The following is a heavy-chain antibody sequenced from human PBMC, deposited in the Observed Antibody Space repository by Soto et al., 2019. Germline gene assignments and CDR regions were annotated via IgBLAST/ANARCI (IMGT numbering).Heavy chain of an antibody. D-gene: IGHD6-19*01. Sequence: QVQLVQSGAEVKKPGSSVKVSCKASGGTFDSNAISWVLQAPGQGLEWMGGIIPIYDSPNNGQNFQGRVTVIAGKATSTAYLELSRLKFADSAIYYCAVAVTGSRSTLAHWGQGTLVIVSS. CDR2: IIPIYDSP. J-gene: IGHJ4*02. CDR3: AVAVTGSRSTLAH. CDR1: GGTFDSNA. V-gene: IGHV1-69*06.